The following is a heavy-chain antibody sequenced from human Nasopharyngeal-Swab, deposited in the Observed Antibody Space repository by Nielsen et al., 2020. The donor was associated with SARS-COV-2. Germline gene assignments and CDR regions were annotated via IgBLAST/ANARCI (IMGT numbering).Heavy chain of an antibody. CDR1: GYTLTELS. D-gene: IGHD1-26*01. J-gene: IGHJ4*02. CDR3: TTVAGSYGRFDY. V-gene: IGHV1-24*01. Sequence: ASAKVSCTVSGYTLTELSMHWVRQAPGKGLEWVGGFDPEDGETIYAKKFQGRVTMTEDTSTDTAYMELSSLTSEDTAVYYCTTVAGSYGRFDYWGQGTLVTVSS. CDR2: FDPEDGET.